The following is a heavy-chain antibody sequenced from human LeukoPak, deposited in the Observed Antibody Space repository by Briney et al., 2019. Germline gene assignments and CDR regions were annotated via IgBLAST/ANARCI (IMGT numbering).Heavy chain of an antibody. CDR1: GFSFSSYS. D-gene: IGHD6-19*01. CDR2: ISSSTSTI. V-gene: IGHV3-48*01. J-gene: IGHJ3*02. CDR3: ARDRQWVVYNDAFDI. Sequence: GGSLRLSCAASGFSFSSYSMNWVRQAPGKGLEWVSYISSSTSTIYYADSVKGRFTISRDNAKNSLFLQMNSLRAEDTAIYYCARDRQWVVYNDAFDIWGQGTMVTVSS.